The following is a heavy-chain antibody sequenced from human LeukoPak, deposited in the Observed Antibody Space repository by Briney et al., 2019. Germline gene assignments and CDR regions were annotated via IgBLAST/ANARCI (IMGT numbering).Heavy chain of an antibody. CDR2: ISGNGGTT. CDR1: GFTFSSYA. D-gene: IGHD3-3*01. J-gene: IGHJ4*02. V-gene: IGHV3-23*01. CDR3: AKDPDFGVVIILFDY. Sequence: PGGSLRLSCVGSGFTFSSYAMSWVRQAPGKGLEWGSSISGNGGTTYYADSVKGRFTISRDKSKNTLYLQMNSLRAEDTAVYYCAKDPDFGVVIILFDYWGQGTLVTVSS.